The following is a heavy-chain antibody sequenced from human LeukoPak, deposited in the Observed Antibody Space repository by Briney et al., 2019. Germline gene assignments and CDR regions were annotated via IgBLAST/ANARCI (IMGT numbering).Heavy chain of an antibody. V-gene: IGHV3-53*01. J-gene: IGHJ4*02. D-gene: IGHD3-10*01. CDR2: IYSGGST. Sequence: GGSPRLSCAASGFTARSNYMSWVRQAPGQGLEWVSVIYSGGSTYYADSVKGRFPISRDNSKNTLYLQMNSLRAEDTAVYYCARALMRGGDYWGQGTLVTVSS. CDR1: GFTARSNY. CDR3: ARALMRGGDY.